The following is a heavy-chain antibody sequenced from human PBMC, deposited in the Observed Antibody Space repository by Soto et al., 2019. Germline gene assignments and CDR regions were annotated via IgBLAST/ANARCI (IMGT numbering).Heavy chain of an antibody. CDR3: ARAFNYYNMEV. Sequence: ASVKVSCKASGYTFTGDYMHWVRQAPGQGLEWLGRINPNSGVTNYAQNFEGRVTMTRDTSTSTAYMEMSWLTFDDTAVYYCARAFNYYNMEVWGQGTTVTVSS. CDR2: INPNSGVT. V-gene: IGHV1-2*02. J-gene: IGHJ6*03. CDR1: GYTFTGDY.